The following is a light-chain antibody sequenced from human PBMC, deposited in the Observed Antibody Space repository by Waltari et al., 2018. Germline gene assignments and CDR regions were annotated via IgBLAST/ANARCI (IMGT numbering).Light chain of an antibody. CDR3: QQYYSFPIT. CDR1: QSISSY. Sequence: VIWMTQSPSLLSASTGDRVTISCRMSQSISSYLAWYQQKPGQAPELLIYAASTLQSGVPSRFSGSGSGTDFTLTISCLQSEDFATYYCQQYYSFPITFGQGTRLEIK. J-gene: IGKJ5*01. CDR2: AAS. V-gene: IGKV1D-8*01.